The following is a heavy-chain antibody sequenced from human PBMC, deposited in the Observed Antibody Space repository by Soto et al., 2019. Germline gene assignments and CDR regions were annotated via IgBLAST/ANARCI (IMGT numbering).Heavy chain of an antibody. CDR1: GGSFSGYY. J-gene: IGHJ5*02. Sequence: SETLSLTCAVYGGSFSGYYWSWIRQPPGKGLEWIGEINHSGSTNYNPSLKSRVTISVDTSKNQFSLKLSSVTAADTAVYYCARGTNYGDYLNWFDPWGQGTLVTVSS. CDR2: INHSGST. D-gene: IGHD4-17*01. CDR3: ARGTNYGDYLNWFDP. V-gene: IGHV4-34*01.